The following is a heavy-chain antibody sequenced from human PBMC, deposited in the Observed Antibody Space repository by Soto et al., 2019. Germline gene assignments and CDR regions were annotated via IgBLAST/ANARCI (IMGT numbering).Heavy chain of an antibody. CDR3: ARRRVYYDFWGVGPHYYGMDV. CDR2: IHHSGTT. J-gene: IGHJ6*02. CDR1: GGSISSSNW. D-gene: IGHD3-3*01. V-gene: IGHV4-4*02. Sequence: SETLSLTCAVSGGSISSSNWWHWVRQPPGKGLEWIGEIHHSGTTNYNPSLKSRVAISVDKSKNQFSLKLNSVTAADTAVYYCARRRVYYDFWGVGPHYYGMDVWGQGTTVTVS.